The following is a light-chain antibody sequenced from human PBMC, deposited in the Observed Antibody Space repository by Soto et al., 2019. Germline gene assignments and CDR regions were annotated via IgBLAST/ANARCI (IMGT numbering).Light chain of an antibody. J-gene: IGKJ5*01. CDR3: QQYYITPQVT. CDR1: QSVLSSSTTKNY. CDR2: WAA. Sequence: DIVMTQSPDSLTVSLGERATINCKSSQSVLSSSTTKNYLAWYQQKPGQPPKLLIYWAATRGSGVPDRYSGSGAGTDFTLTISYLKAEDVAIYYCQQYYITPQVTCGQGTRLEIK. V-gene: IGKV4-1*01.